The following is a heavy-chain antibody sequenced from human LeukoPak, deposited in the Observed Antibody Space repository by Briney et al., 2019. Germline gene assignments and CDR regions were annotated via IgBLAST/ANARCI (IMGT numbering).Heavy chain of an antibody. V-gene: IGHV3-23*01. CDR2: ISGSGGST. Sequence: GSLRLSCAASGFTFSSYAMSWVRQAPGKGLEWVSAISGSGGSTYYADSVKGRFTISRDNSKNTLYLQMNSLRAEDTAVYYCATDRGDFWSGYWGIDPWGQGTLVTVSS. CDR1: GFTFSSYA. CDR3: ATDRGDFWSGYWGIDP. D-gene: IGHD3-3*01. J-gene: IGHJ5*02.